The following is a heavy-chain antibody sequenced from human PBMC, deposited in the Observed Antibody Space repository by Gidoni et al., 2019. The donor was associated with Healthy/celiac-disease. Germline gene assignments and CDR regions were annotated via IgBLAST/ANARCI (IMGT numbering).Heavy chain of an antibody. CDR3: AGEPTETARGLENWFDP. D-gene: IGHD4-17*01. CDR2: IIPIFGTA. CDR1: GATFSSYA. Sequence: QVQLLQSGAEVNNPGSSVNVSCKASGATFSSYAISWVRQAPGQGLEWMVGIIPIFGTANYAQKFQGRVTITADESTSTAYMELSSLGAEATAVYYCAGEPTETARGLENWFDPWGQGTLVTLFS. V-gene: IGHV1-69*01. J-gene: IGHJ5*01.